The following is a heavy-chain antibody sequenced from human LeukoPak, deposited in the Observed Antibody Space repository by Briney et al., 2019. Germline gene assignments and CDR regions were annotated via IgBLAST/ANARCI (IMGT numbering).Heavy chain of an antibody. CDR2: IRSKANSYAT. Sequence: GGSLRLSCAASGFTFSGSAMHWVRQASGKGLEWVGRIRSKANSYATAYAASVKGRFTISRDDSKNTAYLQMNSLKTEDTAVYYCARCKTYGSGSYCYYGMDVWGQGTTVTVSS. J-gene: IGHJ6*02. V-gene: IGHV3-73*01. CDR1: GFTFSGSA. D-gene: IGHD3-10*01. CDR3: ARCKTYGSGSYCYYGMDV.